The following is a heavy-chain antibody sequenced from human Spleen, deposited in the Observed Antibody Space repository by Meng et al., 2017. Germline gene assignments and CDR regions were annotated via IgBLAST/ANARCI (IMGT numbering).Heavy chain of an antibody. D-gene: IGHD6-19*01. Sequence: QLQLQESGSGLVMPSQTLSLTCAVSGGSITTGRHAWGWIRQPPGKGLEWIGSIGHSGFTYYTPSLKSRVAVSLDTSKSQFSLMLTSVTAADTAVYYCVRSSAWVRTGFDPWGQGTLVTVSS. CDR2: IGHSGFT. CDR1: GGSITTGRHA. V-gene: IGHV4-30-2*03. CDR3: VRSSAWVRTGFDP. J-gene: IGHJ5*02.